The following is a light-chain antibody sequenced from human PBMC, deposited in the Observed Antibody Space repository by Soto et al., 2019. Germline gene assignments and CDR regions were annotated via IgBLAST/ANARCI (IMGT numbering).Light chain of an antibody. Sequence: QSVLTQPPSVSGAPGQRVTISCTGSSSNIGAGYDVHWYQQLPGTAPKLLIYGNSNRPSGVPDRFSGSKSGTSASLAISGLQSEDEADYYCATWDDSLHGYVFGTGTKLTVL. CDR2: GNS. CDR3: ATWDDSLHGYV. V-gene: IGLV1-40*01. J-gene: IGLJ1*01. CDR1: SSNIGAGYD.